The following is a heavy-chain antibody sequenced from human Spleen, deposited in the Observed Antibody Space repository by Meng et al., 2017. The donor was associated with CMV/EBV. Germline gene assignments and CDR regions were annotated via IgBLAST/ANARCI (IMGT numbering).Heavy chain of an antibody. J-gene: IGHJ5*02. CDR2: INHSGST. CDR3: ASRQISSGGSA. D-gene: IGHD2-15*01. Sequence: QVQLQQWGAGLLKPSETLVLTWGGYGGAFRCYFWGWIRQPPGKGLEWIGEINHSGSTNYNPSLKSRVTISVDTSKNQFSLKLSSVTAADTAVYYCASRQISSGGSAWGQGTLVTVSS. CDR1: GGAFRCYF. V-gene: IGHV4-34*01.